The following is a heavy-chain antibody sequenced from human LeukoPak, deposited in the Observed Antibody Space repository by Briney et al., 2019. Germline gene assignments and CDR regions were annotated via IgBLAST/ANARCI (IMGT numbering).Heavy chain of an antibody. Sequence: SQTLSLTCTVSGGSISSGGYYWGWIRQHPGKGPEWIGYIYYSGSTYYNPSLKSRVTISVDTSKNQFSLKLSSVTAADTAVYYCARKKSIAVAGTRVSFIDYWGQGTLVTVSS. D-gene: IGHD6-19*01. CDR3: ARKKSIAVAGTRVSFIDY. J-gene: IGHJ4*02. CDR2: IYYSGST. CDR1: GGSISSGGYY. V-gene: IGHV4-31*03.